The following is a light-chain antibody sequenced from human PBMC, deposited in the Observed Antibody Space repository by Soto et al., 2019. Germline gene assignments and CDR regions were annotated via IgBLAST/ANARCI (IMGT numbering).Light chain of an antibody. CDR1: QSILHSNGYNY. V-gene: IGKV2-28*01. Sequence: DIVMTQSPLSLPVTPGETASISCRSSQSILHSNGYNYLDWYLQKPGQSPQLLIYLGSNRASGVPDRFSGSRSGTDFTLEISRVEAEDVGVYYCMQTLQAPYTFGQGTKLESK. CDR2: LGS. CDR3: MQTLQAPYT. J-gene: IGKJ2*01.